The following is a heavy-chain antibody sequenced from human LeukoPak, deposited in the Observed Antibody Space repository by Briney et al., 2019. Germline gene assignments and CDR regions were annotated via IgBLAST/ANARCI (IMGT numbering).Heavy chain of an antibody. D-gene: IGHD2-2*01. CDR1: GFTVGSNY. Sequence: QPGGSLRLSCAASGFTVGSNYMSWVRQAPGKGLEWVSVIYSGGSTYYADSVKGRFTISRDNSKNTLYLQMNSLRAEDTAVYYCARPHCSSTSCYEGLAYWGQGTLVTVSS. J-gene: IGHJ4*02. CDR3: ARPHCSSTSCYEGLAY. V-gene: IGHV3-66*04. CDR2: IYSGGST.